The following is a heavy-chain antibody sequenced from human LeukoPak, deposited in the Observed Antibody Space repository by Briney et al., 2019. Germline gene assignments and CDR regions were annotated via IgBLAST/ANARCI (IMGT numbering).Heavy chain of an antibody. J-gene: IGHJ3*02. CDR3: AKDRAIHLVPYYLVPDI. CDR2: ISGSGGST. Sequence: GGSLRLSCAASGLAFSSYAMSWVRQAPGKGLEWVSGISGSGGSTYYADSVKGRFTISRDNSNNTLYLQMNSLRAEDTAVYYCAKDRAIHLVPYYLVPDIWGQGTVVTVSS. CDR1: GLAFSSYA. V-gene: IGHV3-23*01. D-gene: IGHD5-18*01.